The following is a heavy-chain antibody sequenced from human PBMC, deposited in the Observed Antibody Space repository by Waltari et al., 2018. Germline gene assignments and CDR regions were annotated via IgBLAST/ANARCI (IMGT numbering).Heavy chain of an antibody. CDR2: IVVGSGNT. CDR1: GFTFTSSA. V-gene: IGHV1-58*01. D-gene: IGHD3-10*01. J-gene: IGHJ6*02. CDR3: AAAGGEEYYGSGSYYNYYYGMDV. Sequence: QMQLVQSGPEVKKPGTSVKVSCKASGFTFTSSAVQWVRQARGQRLEWIGWIVVGSGNTNYAQKFQERGTITRDMSTSTAYMELSSLRSEDTAVYYCAAAGGEEYYGSGSYYNYYYGMDVWGQGTTVTVSS.